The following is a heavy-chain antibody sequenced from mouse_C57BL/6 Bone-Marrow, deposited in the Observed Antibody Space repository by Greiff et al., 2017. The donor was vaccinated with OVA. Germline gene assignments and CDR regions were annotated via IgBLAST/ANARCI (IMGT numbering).Heavy chain of an antibody. V-gene: IGHV5-12*01. J-gene: IGHJ2*01. D-gene: IGHD3-3*01. CDR2: ISNGGGST. CDR1: GFTFSDYY. CDR3: ARDGGRGDYFDY. Sequence: EVMLVESGGGLVQPGGSLKLSCAASGFTFSDYYMYWVRQTPEKRLEWVAYISNGGGSTYYPDTVKGRFTISRDNAKNTLYLQMSRLKSEDTAMYYCARDGGRGDYFDYWGQGTTLTVSS.